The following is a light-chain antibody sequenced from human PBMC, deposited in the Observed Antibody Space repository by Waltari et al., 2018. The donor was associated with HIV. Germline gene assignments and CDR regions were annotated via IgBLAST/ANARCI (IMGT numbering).Light chain of an antibody. V-gene: IGLV1-47*01. J-gene: IGLJ2*01. CDR2: KAD. CDR1: RSNIGRQS. Sequence: QSVLTQPPSVSGTLGQRVTMSCSGRRSNIGRQSVYWYQHFPRKAPKLLIFKADQRPAGVPARFSGLKSGTSASLAVSGLRSEDEADYYCATWDDSLSVVIFGGGTNLTVL. CDR3: ATWDDSLSVVI.